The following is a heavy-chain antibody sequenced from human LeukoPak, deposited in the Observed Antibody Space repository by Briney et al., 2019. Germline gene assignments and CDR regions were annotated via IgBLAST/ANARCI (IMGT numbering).Heavy chain of an antibody. Sequence: GGSLRLSCAASGFTFSSYAMSWVRQAPGKGLEWVSIISGSGGGTYYANSVKGRLTISRDNSKNTLYLHMNSLRADDTAIYYCAKGWTEYYPNWYLDWGQGTLVTVSS. CDR2: ISGSGGGT. D-gene: IGHD3-10*01. CDR3: AKGWTEYYPNWYLD. CDR1: GFTFSSYA. V-gene: IGHV3-23*01. J-gene: IGHJ4*02.